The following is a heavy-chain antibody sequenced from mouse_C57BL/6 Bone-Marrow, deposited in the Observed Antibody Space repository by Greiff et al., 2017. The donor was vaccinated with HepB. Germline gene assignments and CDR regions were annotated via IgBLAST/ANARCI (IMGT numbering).Heavy chain of an antibody. CDR1: GYTFTSYW. V-gene: IGHV1-61*01. J-gene: IGHJ4*01. CDR2: IYPSDSET. CDR3: ARRGNYDAMDY. Sequence: VKLQQSGAELVRPGSSVKLSCKASGYTFTSYWMDWVKQRPGQGLEWIGNIYPSDSETHYNQKFKDKATLTVDKSSSTAYMQLSSLTSEDSAVYYCARRGNYDAMDYWGQGTSVTVSS. D-gene: IGHD2-1*01.